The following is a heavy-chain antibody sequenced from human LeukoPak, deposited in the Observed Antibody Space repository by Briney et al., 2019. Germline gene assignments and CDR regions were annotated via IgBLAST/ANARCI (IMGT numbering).Heavy chain of an antibody. V-gene: IGHV3-23*01. J-gene: IGHJ4*02. CDR3: AKDEGDCSGGSCYPYYFDY. CDR1: GFTFSSYG. CDR2: ISGSGGST. D-gene: IGHD2-15*01. Sequence: GGSLRLSCAASGFTFSSYGMSWVRQAPGKGLEWVSAISGSGGSTYYADSVKGRFTISRDNSKNSLYLQMNSLRAEDTALYYCAKDEGDCSGGSCYPYYFDYWGQGTLVTASS.